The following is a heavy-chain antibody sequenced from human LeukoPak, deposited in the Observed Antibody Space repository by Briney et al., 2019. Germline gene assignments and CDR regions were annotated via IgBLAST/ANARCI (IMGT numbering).Heavy chain of an antibody. CDR3: AKGGSPSSYYYGMDV. J-gene: IGHJ6*02. Sequence: GGSLRLSCAASGFTFSSYAMSWVRQAPGKGLEWVAVISYDGSNKYYADSVKGRFTISRDNSKNTLYLQMNSLRAEDTAVYYCAKGGSPSSYYYGMDVWGQGTTVTVSS. CDR2: ISYDGSNK. D-gene: IGHD2-15*01. V-gene: IGHV3-30*18. CDR1: GFTFSSYA.